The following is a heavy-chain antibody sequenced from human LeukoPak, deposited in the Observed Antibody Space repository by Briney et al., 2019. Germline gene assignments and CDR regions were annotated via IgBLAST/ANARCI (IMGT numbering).Heavy chain of an antibody. J-gene: IGHJ4*02. CDR3: ARRYYDFWGGYYVDDY. D-gene: IGHD3-3*01. CDR1: GYTFTSYG. V-gene: IGHV1-18*01. Sequence: ASVKVSCKASGYTFTSYGISWVRQASGQGLEWMGWISAYNGNTNYAQTLQGRVTMTTDTSTSTAYMELRSLRSDDTVVYYCARRYYDFWGGYYVDDYWGQGTLVTVSS. CDR2: ISAYNGNT.